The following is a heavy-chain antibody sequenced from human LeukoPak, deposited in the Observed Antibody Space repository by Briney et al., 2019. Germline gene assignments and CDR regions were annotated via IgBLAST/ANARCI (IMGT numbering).Heavy chain of an antibody. CDR2: IYYSGST. D-gene: IGHD3-22*01. J-gene: IGHJ4*02. CDR3: ARDANYYDSSGYFDY. Sequence: SETLSLTCTVSGGSISSYYWSWIRQPPGKGLEWIGYIYYSGSTNYNPSLKSRVTISVDTSKNQFSLKLSSVAAADTAVYYCARDANYYDSSGYFDYWGQGTLVTVSS. V-gene: IGHV4-59*01. CDR1: GGSISSYY.